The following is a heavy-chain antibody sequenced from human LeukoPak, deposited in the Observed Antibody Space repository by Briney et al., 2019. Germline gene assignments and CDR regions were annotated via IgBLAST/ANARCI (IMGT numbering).Heavy chain of an antibody. J-gene: IGHJ5*02. CDR3: ARDSTGDENWFDP. V-gene: IGHV3-21*01. Sequence: PGGSLRLSCAASGFTFSSYSMNWVRQAPGKGLEWVSSISSSSSYIYYADSVKGRFTISRDNAKNSLYLQMNSLRAEDTAVYYCARDSTGDENWFDPWGQGTLVTVSS. CDR1: GFTFSSYS. CDR2: ISSSSSYI. D-gene: IGHD2-21*02.